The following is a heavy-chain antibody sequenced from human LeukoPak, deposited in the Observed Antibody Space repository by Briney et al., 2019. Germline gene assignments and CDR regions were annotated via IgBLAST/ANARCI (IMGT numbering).Heavy chain of an antibody. V-gene: IGHV3-30*02. J-gene: IGHJ4*02. CDR2: IRYDGSNK. CDR3: AKRGRGDYDILTGYYLDY. D-gene: IGHD3-9*01. CDR1: GFIFSNYG. Sequence: GGSLRLSCAASGFIFSNYGMHWVRQAPGKGLEWVAFIRYDGSNKYYADSVKGRFTISRDNSKNTLYLQMNSLRAEDTAVYYCAKRGRGDYDILTGYYLDYWGQGTLVTVSS.